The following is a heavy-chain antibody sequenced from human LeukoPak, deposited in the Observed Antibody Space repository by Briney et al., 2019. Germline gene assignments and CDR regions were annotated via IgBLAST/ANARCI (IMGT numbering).Heavy chain of an antibody. CDR3: ARESSNYYMDV. Sequence: SETLSLTCAVYGGSFSGYYWSWIRQPPGKGLEWIGEINHSGSTNYNPSLKSRVTISVDASKNQFSLKLSSVTAADTAVYYCARESSNYYMDVWGKGTTVTVSS. D-gene: IGHD6-6*01. CDR2: INHSGST. CDR1: GGSFSGYY. V-gene: IGHV4-34*01. J-gene: IGHJ6*03.